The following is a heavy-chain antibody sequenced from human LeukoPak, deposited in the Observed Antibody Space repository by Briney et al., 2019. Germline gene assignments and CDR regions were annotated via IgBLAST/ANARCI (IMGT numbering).Heavy chain of an antibody. CDR3: AREASTYYYDSSGYYPNWFDP. CDR1: SGSISSYY. CDR2: IYYTGST. D-gene: IGHD3-22*01. Sequence: SETLSLTCTVSSGSISSYYWSWIRQPPGKGLEWIGHIYYTGSTSYNPSLKSRITISVDPSKNQFSLRLSSVTAADTAVYYCAREASTYYYDSSGYYPNWFDPWGQGTLVTVSS. V-gene: IGHV4-59*01. J-gene: IGHJ5*02.